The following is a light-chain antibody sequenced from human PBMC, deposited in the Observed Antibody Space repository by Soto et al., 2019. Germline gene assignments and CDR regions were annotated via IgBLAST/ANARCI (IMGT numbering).Light chain of an antibody. CDR3: QQYGSSPPWT. J-gene: IGKJ1*01. Sequence: EIVLTQSPGTLSLSPGERATLSCRASPSVSSSYLACYQQKPGQAPRLLIYGASSRATGIPDRFSGSGSGTDFTLTISSLESEDFAVYYGQQYGSSPPWTFGQGTKVEIK. CDR2: GAS. V-gene: IGKV3-20*01. CDR1: PSVSSSY.